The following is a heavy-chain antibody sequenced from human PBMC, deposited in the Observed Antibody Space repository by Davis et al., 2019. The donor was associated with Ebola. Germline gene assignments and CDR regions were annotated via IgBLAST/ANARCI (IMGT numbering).Heavy chain of an antibody. D-gene: IGHD2-8*01. CDR2: IWYDGSNK. Sequence: GGSLRLSCAASGFTFSSYGMHWVRQAPGKGLEWVAVIWYDGSNKYYADSVKGRFTISRDNSKNTLYLQMNSLRAEDTAVYYCARDLMSVTKDYGMDVWGQGTTVTVSS. J-gene: IGHJ6*02. CDR3: ARDLMSVTKDYGMDV. CDR1: GFTFSSYG. V-gene: IGHV3-33*01.